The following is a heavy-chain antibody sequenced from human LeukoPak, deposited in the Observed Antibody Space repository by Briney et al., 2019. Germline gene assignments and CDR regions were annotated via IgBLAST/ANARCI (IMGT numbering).Heavy chain of an antibody. CDR2: IDPYSGGT. CDR3: ARDVVAVDSNWFDP. D-gene: IGHD6-19*01. J-gene: IGHJ5*02. Sequence: GASVKVSCKTSGYTFSGYHIHWMRQAPGQGLEWIGWIDPYSGGTHFAEKFQGRVTLIRDTSITTLYMELTNLKSDDTSIYFCARDVVAVDSNWFDPWGQGTLVTVSS. CDR1: GYTFSGYH. V-gene: IGHV1-2*02.